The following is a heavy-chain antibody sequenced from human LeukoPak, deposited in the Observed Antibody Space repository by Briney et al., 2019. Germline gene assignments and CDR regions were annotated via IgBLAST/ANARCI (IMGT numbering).Heavy chain of an antibody. CDR3: ATYKGGSDWYFDL. CDR1: GGSITRSTYY. D-gene: IGHD3-16*01. J-gene: IGHJ2*01. Sequence: SETLSLTCTVSGGSITRSTYYWGWLRQPPGKGLEWIGSMYYRGNIYYNPSFKSRVTISVDTSKNQFSLSLSSVIATDTAVYYCATYKGGSDWYFDLWGRGTLVTVSS. CDR2: MYYRGNI. V-gene: IGHV4-39*01.